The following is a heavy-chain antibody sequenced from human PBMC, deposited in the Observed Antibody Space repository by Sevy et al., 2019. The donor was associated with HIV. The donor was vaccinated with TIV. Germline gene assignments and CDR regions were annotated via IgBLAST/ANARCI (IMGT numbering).Heavy chain of an antibody. CDR1: GFTFSSYW. CDR3: ARDRGPSYWYYDSSGYSSIDY. V-gene: IGHV3-7*03. J-gene: IGHJ4*02. Sequence: GGSLRLSCAASGFTFSSYWMSWVRQAPGKGLEWVANIKQDGSEKYYVDSVKGRFTISRDNAKNSLYLQMNSLRAEDTAVYYRARDRGPSYWYYDSSGYSSIDYWGQGTLVTVSS. CDR2: IKQDGSEK. D-gene: IGHD3-22*01.